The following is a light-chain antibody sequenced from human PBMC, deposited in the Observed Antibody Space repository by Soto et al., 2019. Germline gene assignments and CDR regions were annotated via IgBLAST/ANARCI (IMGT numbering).Light chain of an antibody. CDR3: QQYKTYPFT. J-gene: IGKJ5*01. CDR2: AAS. CDR1: HDISHF. V-gene: IGKV1-16*02. Sequence: DIQMTQSPSSLSASIGDRVTITCRASHDISHFLAWFQQKPGKAPKSLISAASSLHSGVPSKFSGSGSGTDFTLSINSLQPEDSATYYCQQYKTYPFTFGPGTRLEIK.